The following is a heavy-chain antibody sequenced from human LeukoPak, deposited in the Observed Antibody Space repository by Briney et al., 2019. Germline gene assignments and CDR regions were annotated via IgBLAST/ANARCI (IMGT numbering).Heavy chain of an antibody. Sequence: GGSLRLSCAASGFTFSSYSMNWIRQAPGKGLEWVSSISSSTSYIYYADSVKGRFTISKDNAKNSLYLQMNSLRAEDTAVYYCARDAPSYLATDAFDIWGQGTMVTVSS. CDR1: GFTFSSYS. CDR2: ISSSTSYI. CDR3: ARDAPSYLATDAFDI. V-gene: IGHV3-21*01. J-gene: IGHJ3*02.